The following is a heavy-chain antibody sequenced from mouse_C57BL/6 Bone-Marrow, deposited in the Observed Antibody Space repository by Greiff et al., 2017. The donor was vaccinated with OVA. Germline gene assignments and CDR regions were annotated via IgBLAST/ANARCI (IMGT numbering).Heavy chain of an antibody. Sequence: LQQSGPELVKPGASVKISCKASGYSFTDYNMNWVKQSNGKSLEWIGVINPNYGTTSYNQKFKGKATLTVDQSSSTAYMQLNSLTSEDSAVYYCARLGHYDYDEAMDYWGQGTSVTVSS. V-gene: IGHV1-39*01. CDR1: GYSFTDYN. CDR2: INPNYGTT. CDR3: ARLGHYDYDEAMDY. J-gene: IGHJ4*01. D-gene: IGHD2-4*01.